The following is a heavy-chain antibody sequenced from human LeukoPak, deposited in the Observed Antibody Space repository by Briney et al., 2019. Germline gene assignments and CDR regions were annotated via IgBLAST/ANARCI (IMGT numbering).Heavy chain of an antibody. CDR2: ISWNSGSI. J-gene: IGHJ4*02. CDR3: AKGGTMVRGVIDY. CDR1: GFTFDDYD. Sequence: PGRSLRLSCAASGFTFDDYDMHWVRQAPGKGLEWVSGISWNSGSIGYADSVKGRFTISRDNAKNSLYLQMNSLRAEDTALYYCAKGGTMVRGVIDYWGQGTLVTVSS. D-gene: IGHD3-10*01. V-gene: IGHV3-9*01.